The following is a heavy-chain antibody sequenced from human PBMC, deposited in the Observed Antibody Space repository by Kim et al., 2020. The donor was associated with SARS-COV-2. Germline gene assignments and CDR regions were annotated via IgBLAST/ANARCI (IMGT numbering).Heavy chain of an antibody. D-gene: IGHD6-19*01. Sequence: GRFTISRDNAKHSLYLQMNSLRAEDTAVYYCARDIKISDIAVAGTPTDYWGQGTLVTVSS. V-gene: IGHV3-11*05. CDR3: ARDIKISDIAVAGTPTDY. J-gene: IGHJ4*02.